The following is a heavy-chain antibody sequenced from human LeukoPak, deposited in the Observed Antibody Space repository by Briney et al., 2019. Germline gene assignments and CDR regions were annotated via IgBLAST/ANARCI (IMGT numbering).Heavy chain of an antibody. D-gene: IGHD1-14*01. CDR1: GFTFSSYA. J-gene: IGHJ4*02. CDR2: ISVSGDST. Sequence: GGSLRLSCVASGFTFSSYAMSWVRQAPGKGLEWVSTISVSGDSTYYADSVKGRFTISRDNSKNTLYLQMNSLRAEDTAVYYCARAPENLAPLDYWGQGTLVTVSS. V-gene: IGHV3-23*01. CDR3: ARAPENLAPLDY.